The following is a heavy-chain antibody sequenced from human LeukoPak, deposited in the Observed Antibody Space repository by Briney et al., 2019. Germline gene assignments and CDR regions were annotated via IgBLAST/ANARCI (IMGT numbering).Heavy chain of an antibody. CDR3: ARNVGAYYYDSSGYYGY. V-gene: IGHV3-33*08. CDR2: IWYDGGNK. Sequence: GGSLRLSCAASGFTFSSYGMHWVRQAPGKGLEWVALIWYDGGNKYYADSVKGRFTISRDNSRNTLYLQMNSLRAEDTAVYYCARNVGAYYYDSSGYYGYWGQGTLVTVSS. D-gene: IGHD3-22*01. CDR1: GFTFSSYG. J-gene: IGHJ4*02.